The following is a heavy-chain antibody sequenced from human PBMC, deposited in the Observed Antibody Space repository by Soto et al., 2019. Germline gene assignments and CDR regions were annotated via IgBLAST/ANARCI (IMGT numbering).Heavy chain of an antibody. J-gene: IGHJ6*02. CDR1: GYTFTGYY. Sequence: ASVKVSCEASGYTFTGYYMHWVRQAPGQGLEWMGWINPNSGGTNYAQKFQGRVTMTRDTSISTAYMELSRLRSDDTAVYYCARAYCSGGSCYSDYYYGMDVWGQGSTVTVSS. CDR3: ARAYCSGGSCYSDYYYGMDV. V-gene: IGHV1-2*02. D-gene: IGHD2-15*01. CDR2: INPNSGGT.